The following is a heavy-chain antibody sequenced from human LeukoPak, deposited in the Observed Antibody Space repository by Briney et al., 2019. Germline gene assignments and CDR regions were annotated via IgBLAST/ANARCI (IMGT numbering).Heavy chain of an antibody. J-gene: IGHJ4*02. CDR1: GYTFIGYY. D-gene: IGHD2-15*01. V-gene: IGHV1-2*02. Sequence: ASVKVSCKASGYTFIGYYLHWVRQAPGQGLEWMGWINPHNGDTNYTQKFQGRVTMTRDTSITTAYMELSRLKSDDTAVYYCATVRDIVVGGGPYYFDYWGQGTLVTVSS. CDR3: ATVRDIVVGGGPYYFDY. CDR2: INPHNGDT.